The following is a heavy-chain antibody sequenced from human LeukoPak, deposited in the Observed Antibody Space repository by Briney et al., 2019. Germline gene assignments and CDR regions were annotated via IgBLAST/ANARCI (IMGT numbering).Heavy chain of an antibody. V-gene: IGHV3-64*01. CDR3: ARDRGIVVVPAAIDY. Sequence: PGGSLRLSCAASGFTFSSYAMHWVRQAPGKGLEYVSAISSNGGSTYYANSVKGRFTISRDNSKNTLYLQMGSLRAEDMAVCYCARDRGIVVVPAAIDYWGQGTLVTVSS. D-gene: IGHD2-2*01. CDR2: ISSNGGST. J-gene: IGHJ4*02. CDR1: GFTFSSYA.